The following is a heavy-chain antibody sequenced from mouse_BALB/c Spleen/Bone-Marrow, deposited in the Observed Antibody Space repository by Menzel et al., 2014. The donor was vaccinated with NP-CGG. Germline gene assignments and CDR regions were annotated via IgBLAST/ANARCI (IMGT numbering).Heavy chain of an antibody. Sequence: EVQGVESGGGLVKPGGSLKLSCAASGFASSGYDMSWVRQTPEKRLEWVAYISSGGSNTYYPDTVKGRFTISRDNAKNTLYLQMNSLKSEDTAMYYCARQRGYAYAMDYWGQGTSVTVSS. CDR1: GFASSGYD. D-gene: IGHD2-2*01. CDR3: ARQRGYAYAMDY. V-gene: IGHV5-12-1*01. J-gene: IGHJ4*01. CDR2: ISSGGSNT.